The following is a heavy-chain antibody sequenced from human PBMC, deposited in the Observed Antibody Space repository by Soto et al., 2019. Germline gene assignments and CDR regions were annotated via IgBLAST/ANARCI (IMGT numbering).Heavy chain of an antibody. V-gene: IGHV4-34*01. CDR3: ARQQIAAAGTGYYYMDV. CDR1: GGSFSGYY. J-gene: IGHJ6*03. D-gene: IGHD6-13*01. CDR2: INHSGST. Sequence: SETLSLTCAVYGGSFSGYYWSWIRQPPGKGLEWIGEINHSGSTNYNPSLKSRVTISVDTSKNQFSLKLSSVTAADTAVYYCARQQIAAAGTGYYYMDVWGKGTTVTVSS.